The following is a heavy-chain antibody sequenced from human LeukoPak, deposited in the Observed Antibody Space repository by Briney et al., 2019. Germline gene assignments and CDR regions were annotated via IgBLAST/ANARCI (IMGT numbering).Heavy chain of an antibody. CDR3: AKSLGPISNIAARPLDY. Sequence: GRSLRPSCAASGFTFSSYGMHWVRQAPGKGLEWVVVISYDGSNKYYADSVKGRFTISRDNSKNTLYLQMNSLRAEDTAVYYCAKSLGPISNIAARPLDYWGLGTLVTVSS. V-gene: IGHV3-30*18. CDR2: ISYDGSNK. D-gene: IGHD6-6*01. J-gene: IGHJ4*02. CDR1: GFTFSSYG.